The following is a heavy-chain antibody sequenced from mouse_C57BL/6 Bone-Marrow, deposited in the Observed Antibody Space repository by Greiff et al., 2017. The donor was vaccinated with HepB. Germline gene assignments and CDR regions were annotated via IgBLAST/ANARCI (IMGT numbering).Heavy chain of an antibody. V-gene: IGHV1-59*01. CDR2: IDPSDSYT. Sequence: VQLQQPGAELVRPGTSVKLSCKASGYTFTSYWMHWVKQRPGQGLEWIGVIDPSDSYTNYNQKFKGKATLTVDTSSSTAYMQLSSLTSEDSAVYYCARGDYSDLFAYWGQGTLVTVSA. J-gene: IGHJ3*01. CDR1: GYTFTSYW. CDR3: ARGDYSDLFAY. D-gene: IGHD2-13*01.